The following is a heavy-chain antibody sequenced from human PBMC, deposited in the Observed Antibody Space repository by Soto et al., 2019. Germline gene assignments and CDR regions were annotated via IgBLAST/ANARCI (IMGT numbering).Heavy chain of an antibody. Sequence: QVELVQSGVEVKNPGSSVKVSCKASGDTFSKYAINWVRQAPGQGLEWMGGIIPFYDKPNYAESFLGRVTISADKFTTAAYLEVSSLRSEDTAVYFCARGYRELFFYAMDVWGRGTPVIVSS. J-gene: IGHJ6*02. D-gene: IGHD3-10*01. CDR3: ARGYRELFFYAMDV. CDR1: GDTFSKYA. V-gene: IGHV1-69*06. CDR2: IIPFYDKP.